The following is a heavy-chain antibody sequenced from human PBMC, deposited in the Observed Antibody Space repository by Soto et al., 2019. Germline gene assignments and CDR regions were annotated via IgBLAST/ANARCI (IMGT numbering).Heavy chain of an antibody. CDR1: GFTFSSYA. Sequence: EVQLLESGGGLVQPGGSLRLSCAASGFTFSSYAMSWVRQAPVKGREWVSGISGVGNSTYYADSVKGRFTISRDNSKNTVYLQMNSLRAADTAVYYCAKDGSNYGDYYFDYWGQGTLVTVSS. J-gene: IGHJ4*02. D-gene: IGHD4-17*01. V-gene: IGHV3-23*01. CDR2: ISGVGNST. CDR3: AKDGSNYGDYYFDY.